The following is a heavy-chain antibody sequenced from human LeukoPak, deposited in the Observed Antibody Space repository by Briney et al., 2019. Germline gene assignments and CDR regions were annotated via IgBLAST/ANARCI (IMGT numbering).Heavy chain of an antibody. Sequence: GGSLRLSCAASGFTFSNYAMHWVRQGLVKGLESMAVVSHDGTQTYYADSVKGRFTISRDNAKNSLFLQMNSLRAEDTAVYYCARDIATAGHFAFDYWGQGTLVTVSS. CDR3: ARDIATAGHFAFDY. CDR1: GFTFSNYA. V-gene: IGHV3-30-3*01. D-gene: IGHD6-13*01. CDR2: VSHDGTQT. J-gene: IGHJ4*02.